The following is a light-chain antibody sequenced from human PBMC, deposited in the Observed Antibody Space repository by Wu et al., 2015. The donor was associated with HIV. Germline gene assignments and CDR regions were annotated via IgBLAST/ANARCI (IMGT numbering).Light chain of an antibody. Sequence: EIVMTQSPATLSVSPGKRASLSCRASQSVSSNLAWYQQKPGQAPRLLIWGASTRASGIPARFSGSGSGTDFTLTISNMQSEDFAVYYCQKYNTAPWTFGQGTKVEMK. CDR3: QKYNTAPWT. CDR2: GAS. CDR1: QSVSSN. J-gene: IGKJ1*01. V-gene: IGKV3-15*01.